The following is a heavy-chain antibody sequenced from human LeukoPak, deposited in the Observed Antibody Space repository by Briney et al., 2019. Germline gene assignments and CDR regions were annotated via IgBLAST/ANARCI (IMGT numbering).Heavy chain of an antibody. CDR1: GGSISSYY. CDR3: ARAGLDTAMATAWTMDY. CDR2: IYYSGST. J-gene: IGHJ4*02. D-gene: IGHD5-18*01. V-gene: IGHV4-59*01. Sequence: SETLSLTCTVSGGSISSYYWSWIRQPPGKGLEWIGYIYYSGSTNYNPSLKSRVTISVDTSKNQFSLKLSSVTAADTAVYCCARAGLDTAMATAWTMDYWGQGTLVTVSS.